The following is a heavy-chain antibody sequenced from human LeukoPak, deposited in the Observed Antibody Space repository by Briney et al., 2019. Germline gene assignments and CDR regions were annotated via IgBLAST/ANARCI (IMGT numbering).Heavy chain of an antibody. CDR1: GFTFSSYG. CDR2: KCWCGSYK. CDR3: ARDPTAYYDSSGYYRNTIDY. J-gene: IGHJ4*02. D-gene: IGHD3-22*01. Sequence: PRRSLRLSCAASGFTFSSYGMHWVRQAPGKGLEWVAVKCWCGSYKYYADSVKGRFTISRDNSKNSLYLQMNSLRAEDTAVYYCARDPTAYYDSSGYYRNTIDYWGQGTLVSLS. V-gene: IGHV3-33*01.